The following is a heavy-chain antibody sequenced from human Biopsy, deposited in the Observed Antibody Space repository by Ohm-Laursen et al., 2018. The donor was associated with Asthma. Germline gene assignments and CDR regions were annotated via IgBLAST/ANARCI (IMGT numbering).Heavy chain of an antibody. J-gene: IGHJ3*02. CDR3: ARDALYDNSAYIGDAFDI. V-gene: IGHV1-2*06. CDR2: ISPNNGGT. Sequence: SVKVSCKASGYTFTDYHMHWVRQAPGEGLEWLGRISPNNGGTHYAQKFQGRATMTRDRSISTAYMELSSLTSDDTAVYYCARDALYDNSAYIGDAFDIWGQGAMVTVSS. D-gene: IGHD3-22*01. CDR1: GYTFTDYH.